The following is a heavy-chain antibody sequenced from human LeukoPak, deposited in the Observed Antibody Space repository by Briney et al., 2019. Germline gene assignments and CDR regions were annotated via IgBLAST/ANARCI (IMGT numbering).Heavy chain of an antibody. CDR1: GFTISSYA. CDR3: AKVESSGWYGYYYGMDV. D-gene: IGHD6-19*01. V-gene: IGHV3-23*01. Sequence: GGSLRLSCAASGFTISSYAMSWVRQAPGKGLEWVSAISGSGGSTYYADSVKGRFTISRDNSKNTLYLQMNSLRAEDTAVYYCAKVESSGWYGYYYGMDVWGQGTTVTVSS. J-gene: IGHJ6*02. CDR2: ISGSGGST.